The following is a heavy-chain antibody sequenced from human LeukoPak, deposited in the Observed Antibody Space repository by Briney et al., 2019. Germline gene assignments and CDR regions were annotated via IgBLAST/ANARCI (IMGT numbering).Heavy chain of an antibody. J-gene: IGHJ4*02. V-gene: IGHV4-59*01. CDR3: AAYDSSGYPQFDY. Sequence: PSETLSLTCTVSGGSISSYYWSWIRQPPGKGLEWIGYIYYSGSTNYNPSLKSRVTISVDTSKNQFSLKLSSVTAADTAVYYCAAYDSSGYPQFDYWGQGTLVTVSS. CDR1: GGSISSYY. D-gene: IGHD3-22*01. CDR2: IYYSGST.